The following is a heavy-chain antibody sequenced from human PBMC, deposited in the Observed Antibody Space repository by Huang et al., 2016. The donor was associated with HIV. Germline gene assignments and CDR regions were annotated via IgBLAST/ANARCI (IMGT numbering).Heavy chain of an antibody. D-gene: IGHD1-1*01. Sequence: EVNLLESGGGLVQPGGSLRLSCAASGFTFSTYAMSWVRQSPGKGLEWVSASSYTGGRTYYTDSGKGRFAISRDNSKNTLFLQMNSLRVEDTAVYYCAKRGMSGTYHLDHWGQGTLVTVSS. J-gene: IGHJ4*02. V-gene: IGHV3-23*01. CDR3: AKRGMSGTYHLDH. CDR2: SSYTGGRT. CDR1: GFTFSTYA.